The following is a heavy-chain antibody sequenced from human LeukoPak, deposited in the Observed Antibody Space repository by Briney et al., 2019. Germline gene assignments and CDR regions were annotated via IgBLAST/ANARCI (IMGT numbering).Heavy chain of an antibody. J-gene: IGHJ5*02. CDR2: INAGNGNT. D-gene: IGHD1-26*01. Sequence: GASVKVSCKASGYTFTSYAMHWVRQAPGQRLEWMGWINAGNGNTKYSQKFQGRVTITRDTSASTAYMELSSLRSEDTAVYYCARGTISIVGALRFDPWGQGTLVTVSS. CDR3: ARGTISIVGALRFDP. V-gene: IGHV1-3*01. CDR1: GYTFTSYA.